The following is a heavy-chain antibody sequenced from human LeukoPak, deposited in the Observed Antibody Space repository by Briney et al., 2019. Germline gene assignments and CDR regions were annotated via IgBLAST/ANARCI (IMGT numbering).Heavy chain of an antibody. V-gene: IGHV4-4*02. CDR1: GGSISSSNW. Sequence: SETLSLTCAVSGGSISSSNWWSWVRQPPGKGLEWIGYIYHSGSTYYNPSLKSRVTISVDRSKNQFSLKLSSVTAADTAVYYCARDPTRDGYNRGDYWGQGTLVTVSS. CDR3: ARDPTRDGYNRGDY. D-gene: IGHD5-24*01. CDR2: IYHSGST. J-gene: IGHJ4*02.